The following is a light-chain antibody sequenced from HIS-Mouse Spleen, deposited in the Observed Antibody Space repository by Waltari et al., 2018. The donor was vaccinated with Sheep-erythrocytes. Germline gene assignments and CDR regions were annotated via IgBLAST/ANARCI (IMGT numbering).Light chain of an antibody. CDR3: MIWHSSAWV. V-gene: IGLV5-45*02. CDR2: YKSDPAQ. CDR1: SGINVGTYR. J-gene: IGLJ3*02. Sequence: QAVLTQPSSLSASPGASASLTCTLRSGINVGTYRIYWYQQKPGSPPQYLLRYKSDPAQRHGSGVPSRVSGSKDASANAGILLISGLQSEDEADYYCMIWHSSAWVFGGGTKLTVL.